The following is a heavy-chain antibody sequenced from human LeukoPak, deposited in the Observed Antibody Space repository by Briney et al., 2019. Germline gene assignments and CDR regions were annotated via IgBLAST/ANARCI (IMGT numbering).Heavy chain of an antibody. V-gene: IGHV3-30*02. CDR1: GFTFRSHG. CDR2: IEYDGSKK. Sequence: GGSLRLSCAASGFTFRSHGMHWVRQGPGKGLDWVAFIEYDGSKKYYTDSVKGRFTISRDNSKNTLYLQMNSLRDEDTAIYYCANVAGATSYYYYIDVWGKGTTVTVSS. CDR3: ANVAGATSYYYYIDV. J-gene: IGHJ6*03. D-gene: IGHD1-26*01.